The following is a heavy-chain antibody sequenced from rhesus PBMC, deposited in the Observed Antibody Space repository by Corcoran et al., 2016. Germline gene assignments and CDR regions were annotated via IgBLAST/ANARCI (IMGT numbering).Heavy chain of an antibody. D-gene: IGHD6-13*01. V-gene: IGHV3-110*02. CDR2: IMSGSCITT. CDR1: GFTFSYHY. J-gene: IGHJ4*01. Sequence: EVQLVESGGGLVQPGGSLRLSCAASGFTFSYHYMAWFRQAPGTGLEWVSSIMSGSCITTLYPDSVKGRFTISRDNAKNTVYLEMNSLRADDTAVYYCARQSSWSGAYPYWGQGVLVTVSS. CDR3: ARQSSWSGAYPY.